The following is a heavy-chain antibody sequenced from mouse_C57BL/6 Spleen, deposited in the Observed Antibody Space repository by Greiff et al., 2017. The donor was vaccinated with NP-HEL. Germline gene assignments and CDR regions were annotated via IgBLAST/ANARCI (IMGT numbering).Heavy chain of an antibody. CDR1: GYTFTDYY. CDR2: INPYNGGT. CDR3: ASQGAPYYGSSYDAMDY. Sequence: EVQLQQSGPVLVKPGASVKMSCKASGYTFTDYYMNWVKQSHGKSLEWIGVINPYNGGTSYNQKFKGKATLTVDKSSSTAYMELNSLTSEDSAVYYCASQGAPYYGSSYDAMDYWGQGTSVTVSS. J-gene: IGHJ4*01. V-gene: IGHV1-19*01. D-gene: IGHD1-1*01.